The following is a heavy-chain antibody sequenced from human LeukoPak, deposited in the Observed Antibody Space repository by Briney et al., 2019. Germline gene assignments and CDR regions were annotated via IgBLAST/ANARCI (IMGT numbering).Heavy chain of an antibody. V-gene: IGHV4-4*07. J-gene: IGHJ4*02. D-gene: IGHD6-25*01. CDR3: ARDTISGHFDY. CDR1: GDSISSSNW. Sequence: SGTLSLTCAVSGDSISSSNWWSWIRQPAGKGLEWIGRIYTSGSTSYNPSLKSRVTMSVDTSKKQFSLKLSSVTAADTAVYYCARDTISGHFDYWGQGTLVTVSS. CDR2: IYTSGST.